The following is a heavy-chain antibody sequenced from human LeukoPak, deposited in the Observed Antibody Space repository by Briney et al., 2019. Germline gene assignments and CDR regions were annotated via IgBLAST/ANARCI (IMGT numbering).Heavy chain of an antibody. V-gene: IGHV4-61*02. Sequence: SETLSLTCTVSGGSISSSSYYWSWIRQPAGKGLEWIGRIYTSGSTNYNPSLKSRVTISVDTSKNQFSLKLSSVTAADTAVYYCARESIGVAGTVYMDVWGKGTTVTISS. CDR3: ARESIGVAGTVYMDV. CDR1: GGSISSSSYY. D-gene: IGHD6-19*01. J-gene: IGHJ6*03. CDR2: IYTSGST.